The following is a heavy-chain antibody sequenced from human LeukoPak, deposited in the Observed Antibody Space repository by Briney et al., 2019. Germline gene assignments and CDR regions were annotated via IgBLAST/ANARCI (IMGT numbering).Heavy chain of an antibody. V-gene: IGHV3-74*01. Sequence: GGSLRLSCAASGFSFSSYWMHWVRQAPGKGLVWVSRINIDGSTTTYADSVKGRFTISRDNAKNTLYLQMNSLRAEDTAVYYCAKAMSRGPADIAVHSYDYWGQGTLVTVSS. CDR2: INIDGSTT. D-gene: IGHD6-19*01. J-gene: IGHJ4*02. CDR1: GFSFSSYW. CDR3: AKAMSRGPADIAVHSYDY.